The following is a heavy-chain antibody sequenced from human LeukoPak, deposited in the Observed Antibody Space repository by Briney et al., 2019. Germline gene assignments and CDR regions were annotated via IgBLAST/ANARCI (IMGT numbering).Heavy chain of an antibody. D-gene: IGHD2-2*01. CDR3: ASLWPYQLSAFDI. V-gene: IGHV4-34*01. CDR1: GGSLSGYY. J-gene: IGHJ3*02. Sequence: SETLSLTCAVYGGSLSGYYWSWIRQPPGKGLEWIGEINHSGSTNYNPSLKSRVTISVDTSKNQFSLKLSSVTAADTAVYYCASLWPYQLSAFDIWGQGTMVTVSS. CDR2: INHSGST.